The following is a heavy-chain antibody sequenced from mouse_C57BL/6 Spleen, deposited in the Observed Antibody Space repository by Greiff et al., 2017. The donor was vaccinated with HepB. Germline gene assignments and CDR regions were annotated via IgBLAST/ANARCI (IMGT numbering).Heavy chain of an antibody. CDR2: ISSGSSTI. V-gene: IGHV5-17*01. D-gene: IGHD2-4*01. Sequence: EVQVVESGGGLVKPGGSLKLSCAASGFTFSDYGMHWVRQAPEKGLEWVAYISSGSSTIYYADTVKGRFTISRDNAKNTLFLQMTSLRSEDTAMYYCAREKYDYDDDAMDYWGQGTSVTVSS. CDR1: GFTFSDYG. CDR3: AREKYDYDDDAMDY. J-gene: IGHJ4*01.